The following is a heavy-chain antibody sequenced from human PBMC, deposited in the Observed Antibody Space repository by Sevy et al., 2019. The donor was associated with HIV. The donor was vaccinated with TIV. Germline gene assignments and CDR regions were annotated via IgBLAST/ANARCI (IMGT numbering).Heavy chain of an antibody. J-gene: IGHJ4*02. Sequence: ASVKVSCKASGYTFTDYYIHWVRQAPGQGLEWMGWINPHIGGTNFAQKFQGRVTMTGDTSIRPAYLDLSRLRSDDTAIYYCARGDSLVVPPATVDYWGQGTLVTVSS. CDR1: GYTFTDYY. CDR3: ARGDSLVVPPATVDY. D-gene: IGHD2-2*01. CDR2: INPHIGGT. V-gene: IGHV1-2*02.